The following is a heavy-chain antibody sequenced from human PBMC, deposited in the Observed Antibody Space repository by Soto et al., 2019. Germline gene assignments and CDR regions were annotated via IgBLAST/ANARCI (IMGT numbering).Heavy chain of an antibody. J-gene: IGHJ4*02. CDR2: VYSGGSA. CDR3: ASTSSSPPGTGLDS. D-gene: IGHD3-10*01. Sequence: SETLSLTGNVFPGSINDYDWSWIRQTPGMRLEWIGFVYSGGSAMYNPSFKSRVIIPLETSKNQFSLTLTSLTAADSAVYYCASTSSSPPGTGLDSSGQGALLPFSS. V-gene: IGHV4-59*01. CDR1: PGSINDYD.